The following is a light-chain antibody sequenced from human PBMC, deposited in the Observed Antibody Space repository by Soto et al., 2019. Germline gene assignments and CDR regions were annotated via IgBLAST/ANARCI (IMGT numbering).Light chain of an antibody. Sequence: DIQMTQSPSTLSASVGDRVTITCRASQSIGSWLAWYQQKPGKAPKLLIYKASSLDSGVPSRFSGSGSGTELALAISALQPDDFATYHCQQYNSYQWRLGQRAKVDIK. CDR3: QQYNSYQWR. V-gene: IGKV1-5*03. J-gene: IGKJ1*01. CDR2: KAS. CDR1: QSIGSW.